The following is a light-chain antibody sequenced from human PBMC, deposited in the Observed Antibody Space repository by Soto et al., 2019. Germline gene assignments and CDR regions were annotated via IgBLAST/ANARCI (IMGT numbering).Light chain of an antibody. Sequence: SYELTQPLSVSVALGQTASITCAGNNIGTKNLHWYQQKPGQAPLLVIYMNTNRPSGIPERFSGSKSGNTATLTISRAQAGDEAADYCQIWDSSTSVVFGGGTKLTVL. J-gene: IGLJ2*01. CDR1: NIGTKN. CDR2: MNT. V-gene: IGLV3-9*01. CDR3: QIWDSSTSVV.